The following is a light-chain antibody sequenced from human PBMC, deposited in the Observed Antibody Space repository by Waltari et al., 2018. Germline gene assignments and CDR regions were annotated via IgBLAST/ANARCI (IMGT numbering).Light chain of an antibody. V-gene: IGKV3-20*01. CDR2: GAS. Sequence: EIMLTTSPSTLSLSAGERATLSCRASQSISGSYLACYQQKPGQSPRLLIVGASIRGTGIPDKYSGSGSETDFTLTISRLNPEDSAVYYCQQYDTSPRTFGPGTKVEI. CDR3: QQYDTSPRT. J-gene: IGKJ1*01. CDR1: QSISGSY.